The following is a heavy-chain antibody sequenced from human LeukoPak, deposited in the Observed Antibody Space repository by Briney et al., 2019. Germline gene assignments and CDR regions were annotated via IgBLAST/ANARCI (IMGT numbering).Heavy chain of an antibody. CDR1: GFTFSSYG. CDR3: AKEGHSRGWYPTAVDTYFDY. J-gene: IGHJ4*02. V-gene: IGHV3-30*02. CDR2: IRYDASNR. D-gene: IGHD6-19*01. Sequence: GGSLRLSCAASGFTFSSYGLHWVRQAPGKGLEGVAFIRYDASNRYYADSVKGRFTISRDNSKNTLYLQMNSLRPEDTAAYYCAKEGHSRGWYPTAVDTYFDYWGQGTLVTVSS.